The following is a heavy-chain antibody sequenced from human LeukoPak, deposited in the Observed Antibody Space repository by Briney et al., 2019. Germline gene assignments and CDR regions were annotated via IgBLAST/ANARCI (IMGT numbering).Heavy chain of an antibody. CDR2: IYSAGTT. J-gene: IGHJ4*02. CDR1: GFTVSNNY. Sequence: GGSLRLSCAASGFTVSNNYMSWVRQAPGKVLEWVSVIYSAGTTYYADSVKGRFTISRQNPENTLFLQMNSLRAEDTAVYYCARVLGYDSSGYYRGYFDYWGQGTLVTVSS. CDR3: ARVLGYDSSGYYRGYFDY. D-gene: IGHD3-22*01. V-gene: IGHV3-53*04.